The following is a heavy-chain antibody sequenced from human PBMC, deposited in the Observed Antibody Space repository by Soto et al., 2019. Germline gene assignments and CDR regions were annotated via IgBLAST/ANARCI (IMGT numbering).Heavy chain of an antibody. CDR1: GYTFTSYA. J-gene: IGHJ4*02. Sequence: ASVKGSCKASGYTFTSYAMNWVRQAPGQGLEWVGWINTNTGNPTYAQDFTGRFVFSLDTSVSTAFLEIRSLKAEDTAVYYCARGEGYCSAGSCHFDYWGQGTLVTVSS. CDR3: ARGEGYCSAGSCHFDY. CDR2: INTNTGNP. V-gene: IGHV7-4-1*01. D-gene: IGHD2-15*01.